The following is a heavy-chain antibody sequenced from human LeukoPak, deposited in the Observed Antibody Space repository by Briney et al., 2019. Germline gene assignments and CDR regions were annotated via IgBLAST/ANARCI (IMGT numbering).Heavy chain of an antibody. V-gene: IGHV4-59*11. CDR2: IYYSGST. CDR1: GGSISSHY. D-gene: IGHD3/OR15-3a*01. CDR3: ARDAGTGWYFDL. J-gene: IGHJ2*01. Sequence: SETLSLTCSVSGGSISSHYWSWIRQPPGKGLEWNGYIYYSGSTNYNPSLKSRVTMSVDTSKNQFSLKLNSVTAADTALYFCARDAGTGWYFDLWGRGTLVTVSS.